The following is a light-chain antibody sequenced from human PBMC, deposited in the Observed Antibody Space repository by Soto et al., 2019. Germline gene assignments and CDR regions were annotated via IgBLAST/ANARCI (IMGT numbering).Light chain of an antibody. CDR1: SSDVGSYNR. CDR2: EVS. Sequence: QSVLTQSPSVSGSPGQSVTISCIGTSSDVGSYNRVSWYQQSPGAAPKLLTYEVSNRPSGVPHRFSGSKSGDTASLVISGVQAEDEADYYCSSYTSSGTLVFGGGTKLTVL. V-gene: IGLV2-18*02. J-gene: IGLJ2*01. CDR3: SSYTSSGTLV.